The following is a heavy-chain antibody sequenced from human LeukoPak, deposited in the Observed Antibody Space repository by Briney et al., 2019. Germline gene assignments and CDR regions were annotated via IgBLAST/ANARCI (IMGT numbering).Heavy chain of an antibody. CDR1: GGTFSSYA. D-gene: IGHD3-10*01. CDR2: IIPIFGTA. V-gene: IGHV1-69*05. CDR3: ARVVGGYQKTSNWFDP. J-gene: IGHJ5*02. Sequence: SLVKVSCKASGGTFSSYAISWVRQAPGQGLEWMGGIIPIFGTANYAQKFQGRVTITTDESTSTAYMELSSLRSEDTAVYYCARVVGGYQKTSNWFDPWGQGTLVTVSS.